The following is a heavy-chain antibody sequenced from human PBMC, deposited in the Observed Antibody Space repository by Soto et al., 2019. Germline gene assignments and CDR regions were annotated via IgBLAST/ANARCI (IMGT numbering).Heavy chain of an antibody. CDR3: ARRYSGGRAFDI. V-gene: IGHV3-11*01. CDR2: ISSSGNTI. CDR1: EFTFSDYY. Sequence: QVQLVESGGGLVRPGESLRLSCAASEFTFSDYYMSWIRQAPGKGLEWVSYISSSGNTIYYADSVKGRVTISRDNAKNSLYLQMNSLRAADTAVYYCARRYSGGRAFDICGQGTLVTVSS. D-gene: IGHD5-12*01. J-gene: IGHJ3*02.